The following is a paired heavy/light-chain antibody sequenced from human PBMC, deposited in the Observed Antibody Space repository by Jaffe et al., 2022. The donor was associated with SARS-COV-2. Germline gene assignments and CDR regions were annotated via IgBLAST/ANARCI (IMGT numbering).Heavy chain of an antibody. CDR3: ARELSALGCLDP. CDR2: ITNSGGST. V-gene: IGHV3-23*04. CDR1: GFTFGIYA. J-gene: IGHJ5*02. Sequence: EVQLVESGGGLVQPGGSLRLSCTASGFTFGIYAMSWVRQAPGKGLEWVSTITNSGGSTYYADSLKGRFTISRDTSKNTVYLQLNSLRAEDAALYYCARELSALGCLDPWGQGTLVTVSS. D-gene: IGHD3-16*02.
Light chain of an antibody. V-gene: IGKV1-27*01. J-gene: IGKJ3*01. CDR3: QKYNSAPFT. CDR2: AAS. CDR1: QGISNY. Sequence: DIQMTQSPSSLSASVGDRVTITCRASQGISNYLAWYQQKPGKVPKLLISAASTLQSGVPSRFSGSGSGTDFTLTISSLQPEDVATYYCQKYNSAPFTFGPGTKVDIK.